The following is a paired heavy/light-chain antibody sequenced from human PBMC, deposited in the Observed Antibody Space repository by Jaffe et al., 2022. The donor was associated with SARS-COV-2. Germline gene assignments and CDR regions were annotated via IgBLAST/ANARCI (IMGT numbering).Light chain of an antibody. J-gene: IGKJ1*01. CDR1: QSVSTSY. V-gene: IGKV3-20*01. CDR3: QQYGSSPRT. CDR2: GAS. Sequence: EIVLTQSPGTLSLSPGERATLSCRASQSVSTSYLAWYQQKPGQAPRLLIYGASTRATGIPDRFSGSGSGTDFTLTISRLEPEDFAVYYCQQYGSSPRTFGQGAKVEIK.
Heavy chain of an antibody. V-gene: IGHV4-59*01. CDR1: GVSISSYY. Sequence: QVQLQESGPGLLKPSETLSLTCTVSGVSISSYYWSWIRQPPGKGLEWIGYIYYSGSINYNPSLKSRVTISVDTSKNQFSLKVSSVTAADTAVYYCARGSGSSDYWGQGTLVTVSS. CDR3: ARGSGSSDY. J-gene: IGHJ4*02. CDR2: IYYSGSI. D-gene: IGHD1-26*01.